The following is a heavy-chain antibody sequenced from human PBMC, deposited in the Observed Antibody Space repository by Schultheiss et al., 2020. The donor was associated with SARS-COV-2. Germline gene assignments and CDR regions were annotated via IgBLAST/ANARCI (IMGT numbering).Heavy chain of an antibody. CDR1: GGTFSSYA. CDR3: TRHWKRGY. CDR2: IIPIFGTA. Sequence: SVKVSCKASGGTFSSYAISWVRQAPGQGLEWMGGIIPIFGTANYAQKFQERVTITRDMSTSTAYMELNSLKTEDTAVYYCTRHWKRGYWGQGTLVTVSS. D-gene: IGHD1-1*01. V-gene: IGHV1-69*05. J-gene: IGHJ4*02.